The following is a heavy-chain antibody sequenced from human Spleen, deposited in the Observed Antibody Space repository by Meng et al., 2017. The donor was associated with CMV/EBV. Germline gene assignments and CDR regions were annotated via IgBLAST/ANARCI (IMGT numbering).Heavy chain of an antibody. Sequence: QVQLQESGPRLVKPSQTLSPTCTVSGGSISSGDYYWSWIRQPPGKGLEWIGYIYYSGSTYYNPSLKSRVTISVDTSKNQFSLKLSSVTAADTAVYYCARDLWGSRYYFDYWGQGTLVTVSS. CDR1: GGSISSGDYY. J-gene: IGHJ4*02. CDR2: IYYSGST. V-gene: IGHV4-30-4*08. D-gene: IGHD1-26*01. CDR3: ARDLWGSRYYFDY.